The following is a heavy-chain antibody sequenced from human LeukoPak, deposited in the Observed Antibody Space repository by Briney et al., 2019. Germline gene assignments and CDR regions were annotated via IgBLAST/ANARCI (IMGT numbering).Heavy chain of an antibody. J-gene: IGHJ2*01. D-gene: IGHD4/OR15-4a*01. CDR2: INYSGST. V-gene: IGHV4-59*01. CDR3: ARVGVPYWYFDL. CDR1: GGSISSLY. Sequence: SETLSLTCTVSGGSISSLYWSWIRQPPGKGLEWIGYINYSGSTNYNPSLKSRVTISVDTSKNQFSLKLSSVTAADTAVYYCARVGVPYWYFDLWGRGTLVTVSS.